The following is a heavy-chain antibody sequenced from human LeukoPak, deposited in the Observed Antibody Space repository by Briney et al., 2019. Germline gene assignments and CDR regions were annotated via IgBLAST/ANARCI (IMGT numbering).Heavy chain of an antibody. CDR2: ISWNSGSI. D-gene: IGHD6-19*01. CDR3: AKDMDSSGWIIFDY. CDR1: GFTFDDYD. J-gene: IGHJ4*02. Sequence: GGSLRLSCAASGFTFDDYDLNWIRQGPGKGLEWVSGISWNSGSIAYADSVKSRFTISRDNAKKSLYLQMNSLRTEDTALYYCAKDMDSSGWIIFDYWGQGILVTVSS. V-gene: IGHV3-9*01.